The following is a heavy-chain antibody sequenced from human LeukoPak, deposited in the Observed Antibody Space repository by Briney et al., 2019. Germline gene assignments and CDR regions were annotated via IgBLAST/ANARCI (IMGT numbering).Heavy chain of an antibody. Sequence: SETLSLTCTVSGGSISSSSYYWGWIRQPPGKGLEWIASIYYSGSTSYNPSLEGQVTISVDASKNQFSLKLNSVTAADTAVYYCASQPRGAEVTYYYYGMDVWGQGTTVTVSS. CDR1: GGSISSSSYY. D-gene: IGHD5-18*01. CDR3: ASQPRGAEVTYYYYGMDV. V-gene: IGHV4-39*01. J-gene: IGHJ6*02. CDR2: IYYSGST.